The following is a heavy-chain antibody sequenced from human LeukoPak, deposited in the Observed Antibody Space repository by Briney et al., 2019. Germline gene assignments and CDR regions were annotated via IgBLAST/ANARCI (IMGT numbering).Heavy chain of an antibody. CDR3: ARVGNYYGSGSYCNG. V-gene: IGHV4-31*03. CDR1: GGSISSGGYY. D-gene: IGHD3-10*01. Sequence: SETLSLTCTVSGGSISSGGYYWIWIRQHPGKGLEWIGYIYYSGCTYYNPSLKSRVTISVDTSKNQFSLKLSSVTAADPAVYYCARVGNYYGSGSYCNGWGQGTLVSVSS. J-gene: IGHJ4*02. CDR2: IYYSGCT.